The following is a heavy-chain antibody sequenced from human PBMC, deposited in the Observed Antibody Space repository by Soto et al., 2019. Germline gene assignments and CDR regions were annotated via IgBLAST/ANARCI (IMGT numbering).Heavy chain of an antibody. CDR3: AKDYNFWSGYYTPYYYYGMDV. J-gene: IGHJ6*02. D-gene: IGHD3-3*01. CDR2: ISYDGSNK. Sequence: GGSLRLSCAASGFTFSSYSMHWVRQAPGKGLEWVAVISYDGSNKYYADSVKGRFTISRDNSKNTLYLQMNSLRAEDTAVYYCAKDYNFWSGYYTPYYYYGMDVWGQGTTVTVSS. CDR1: GFTFSSYS. V-gene: IGHV3-30*18.